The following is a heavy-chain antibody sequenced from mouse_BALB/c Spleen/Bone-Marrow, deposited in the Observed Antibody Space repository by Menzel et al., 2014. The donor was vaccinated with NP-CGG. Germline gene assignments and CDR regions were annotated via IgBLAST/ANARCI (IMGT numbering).Heavy chain of an antibody. CDR3: TRDQFITTATRAMDY. D-gene: IGHD1-2*01. CDR1: GFTFSSYV. Sequence: EVMLVESGGGLVKPGGSLKLSCAASGFTFSSYVMSWVRQSPEKRLEWVAEISSGGSYTYYPDTVTGRFTISRDNAKNTLYLETSSLRSEDTAIYYCTRDQFITTATRAMDYWGQGTSVTVSS. J-gene: IGHJ4*01. CDR2: ISSGGSYT. V-gene: IGHV5-9-4*01.